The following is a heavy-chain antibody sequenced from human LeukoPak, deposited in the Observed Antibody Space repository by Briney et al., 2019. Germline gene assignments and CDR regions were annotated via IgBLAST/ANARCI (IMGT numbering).Heavy chain of an antibody. CDR1: GYTFTGYY. J-gene: IGHJ2*01. D-gene: IGHD3-22*01. Sequence: ASVTVSCKASGYTFTGYYMHWVRQAPGQGLEWMGWINPNSGGTNYAQKFQGWVTMTRDTSISTAYMELSRLRSDDTAVYYCARGSSSSGYYRDYWYFDLWGRGTLVTVSS. CDR2: INPNSGGT. CDR3: ARGSSSSGYYRDYWYFDL. V-gene: IGHV1-2*04.